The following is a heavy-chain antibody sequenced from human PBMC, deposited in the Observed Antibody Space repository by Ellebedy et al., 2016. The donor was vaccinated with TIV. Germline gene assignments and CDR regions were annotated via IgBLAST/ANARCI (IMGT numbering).Heavy chain of an antibody. CDR1: GGTFSSYG. D-gene: IGHD4-11*01. V-gene: IGHV1-69*13. J-gene: IGHJ5*02. CDR2: IIRIFGTR. CDR3: GRKMTTVSSNWFDP. Sequence: AASVKVSCKASGGTFSSYGISWVRQAPGQGLEWMGGIIRIFGTRNYAQKFQGRVMFTADESTSTAYMELSGLKSEDTAVYYCGRKMTTVSSNWFDPWGQGTLVTVSS.